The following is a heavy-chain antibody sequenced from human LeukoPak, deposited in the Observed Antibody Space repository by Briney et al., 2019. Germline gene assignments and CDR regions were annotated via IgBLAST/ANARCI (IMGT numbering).Heavy chain of an antibody. J-gene: IGHJ5*02. V-gene: IGHV4-59*08. Sequence: SETLSLTCTVSRGSISSYYWSWIRQPPGKGLEWIGYISYSGSTNYNPSLKSQVTISLDTSKNQFSLKMNSVTAADTAVYYCARVYGIVGATVWFDPWGQGTLVTVSS. CDR1: RGSISSYY. CDR3: ARVYGIVGATVWFDP. D-gene: IGHD1-26*01. CDR2: ISYSGST.